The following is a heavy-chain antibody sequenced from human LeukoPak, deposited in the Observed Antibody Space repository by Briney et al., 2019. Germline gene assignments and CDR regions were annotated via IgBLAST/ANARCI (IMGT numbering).Heavy chain of an antibody. J-gene: IGHJ4*02. CDR2: IYHSGST. Sequence: SETLSLTCAVSGYSISSGYYWGWIRQPPGKGLEWIGSIYHSGSTYYNPSPKSRVTIPVDTSKNHFSLKLSSVTAADTAVYSCARLRCSSTSCYLGYYFDYWGQGTLVTVSS. CDR3: ARLRCSSTSCYLGYYFDY. CDR1: GYSISSGYY. V-gene: IGHV4-38-2*01. D-gene: IGHD2-2*01.